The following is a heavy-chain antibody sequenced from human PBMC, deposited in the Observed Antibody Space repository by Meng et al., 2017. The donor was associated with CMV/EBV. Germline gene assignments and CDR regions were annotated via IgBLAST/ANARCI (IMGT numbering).Heavy chain of an antibody. Sequence: SVKVSCKASGYTFTSYGISWVRQAPGQGLEWMGGIIPIFGTANYAQKFQGRVTITTDESTSTAYMELSSLRSEDTAVYYCARDQGIAAAGTKIGYYYGMDVWGQGTTVTVSS. D-gene: IGHD6-13*01. CDR2: IIPIFGTA. CDR1: GYTFTSYG. CDR3: ARDQGIAAAGTKIGYYYGMDV. V-gene: IGHV1-69*05. J-gene: IGHJ6*02.